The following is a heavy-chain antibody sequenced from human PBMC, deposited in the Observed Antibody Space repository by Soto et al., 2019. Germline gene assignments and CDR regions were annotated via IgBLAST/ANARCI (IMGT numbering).Heavy chain of an antibody. D-gene: IGHD3-22*01. J-gene: IGHJ5*02. Sequence: PSETLSLTCTVSGGSISSYYWSWIRQPPGKGLEWIGFIYYTGSTNYNPSLKSRLTMSLDTSTNEVSLSLTSVTAADAAVYFCARFSPPRKSYDSNPGWFDPWGQGIMVTVSS. V-gene: IGHV4-59*01. CDR3: ARFSPPRKSYDSNPGWFDP. CDR2: IYYTGST. CDR1: GGSISSYY.